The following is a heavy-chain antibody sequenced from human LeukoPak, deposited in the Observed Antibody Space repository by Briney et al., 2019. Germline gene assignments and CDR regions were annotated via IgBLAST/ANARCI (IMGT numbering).Heavy chain of an antibody. Sequence: PAETLSLTCTVSGGSVSSGSYYWSWIRQPPGKGLEWIGYIYYSGTTNYNPSLKSRVTISVDTSKNQFSLKLRSVTAADTAVYYCVGEAATDYYDSSGYYRQTVVFDAWGQGTMVTVSS. CDR2: IYYSGTT. CDR1: GGSVSSGSYY. J-gene: IGHJ3*01. CDR3: VGEAATDYYDSSGYYRQTVVFDA. D-gene: IGHD3-22*01. V-gene: IGHV4-61*01.